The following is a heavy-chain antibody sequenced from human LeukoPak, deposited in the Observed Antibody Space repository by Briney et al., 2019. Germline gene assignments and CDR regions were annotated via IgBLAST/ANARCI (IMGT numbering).Heavy chain of an antibody. D-gene: IGHD1-1*01. J-gene: IGHJ4*02. Sequence: GGSLKLSCKASGYTFTSYGISWVRQAPEKGLEWVASMSYDGRNAYNADSVKGRFTISRDTSKNTLYLQLSSLRFDDTAVYYCAKVQLERRGMLSTFDYWGQGTRVTVSS. CDR3: AKVQLERRGMLSTFDY. CDR1: GYTFTSYG. CDR2: MSYDGRNA. V-gene: IGHV3-30*18.